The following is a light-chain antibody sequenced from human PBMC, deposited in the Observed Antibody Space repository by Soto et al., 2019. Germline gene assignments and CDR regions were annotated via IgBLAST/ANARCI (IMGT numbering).Light chain of an antibody. V-gene: IGLV6-57*01. J-gene: IGLJ3*02. CDR3: QSYDATNQV. CDR2: EDN. Sequence: NFMLTQPHSVSESPGKTVIIACTRRSGSIASNYVQWYQQRPGSSPTTVIYEDNQRPSGVPDRFSGSIDSSSNSASLTISGVETEDDADYYCQSYDATNQVFGGGTKLTVL. CDR1: SGSIASNY.